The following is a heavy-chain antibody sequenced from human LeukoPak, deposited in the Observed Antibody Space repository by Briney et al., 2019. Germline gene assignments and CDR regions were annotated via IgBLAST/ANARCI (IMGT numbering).Heavy chain of an antibody. Sequence: PSETLSLTCTVSGGSISSSYYYWGWIRQPPGKGLEWIGSIDYSGNTNYNPSLKSRVTISVDTSKNQFSLKVSSVTAADTAVYYCARTAKIWFGSKGAFDIWGQGTKVTVSS. CDR3: ARTAKIWFGSKGAFDI. D-gene: IGHD3-10*01. V-gene: IGHV4-39*07. J-gene: IGHJ3*02. CDR1: GGSISSSYYY. CDR2: IDYSGNT.